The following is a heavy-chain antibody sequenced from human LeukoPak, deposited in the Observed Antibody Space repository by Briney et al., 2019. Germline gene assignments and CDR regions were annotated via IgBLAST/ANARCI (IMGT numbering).Heavy chain of an antibody. Sequence: ASVKVSCKASGYTFTGYYMHWVRQAPGQGLEWMGWINPNSGGANYAQKFQGRVTMTRDTSISTAYMELSRLRSDDTAVYYCAAALEWELLLFDYWGQGTLVTVSS. V-gene: IGHV1-2*02. CDR1: GYTFTGYY. D-gene: IGHD1-26*01. J-gene: IGHJ4*02. CDR2: INPNSGGA. CDR3: AAALEWELLLFDY.